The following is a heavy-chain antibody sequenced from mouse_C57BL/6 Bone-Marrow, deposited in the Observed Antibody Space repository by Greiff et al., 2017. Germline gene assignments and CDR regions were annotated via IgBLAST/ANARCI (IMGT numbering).Heavy chain of an antibody. CDR1: GFTFSSYG. CDR2: ISSGGSYT. V-gene: IGHV5-6*01. J-gene: IGHJ3*01. D-gene: IGHD2-5*01. Sequence: EVKVVESGGDLVKPGGSLKISCAASGFTFSSYGMSWVRQTPDKRLEWVATISSGGSYTYYPESVKGRVPISRDNAKNTLYLQMSSLKSEDTARYYCARHETYYSNYGAYWGQGTLVTVSA. CDR3: ARHETYYSNYGAY.